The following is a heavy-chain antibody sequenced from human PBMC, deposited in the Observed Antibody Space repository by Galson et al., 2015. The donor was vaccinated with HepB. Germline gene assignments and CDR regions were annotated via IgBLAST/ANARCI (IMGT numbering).Heavy chain of an antibody. D-gene: IGHD6-19*01. V-gene: IGHV5-51*01. J-gene: IGHJ4*02. CDR1: GYRFTTYW. CDR3: SRPVYSSGWYLDY. Sequence: QSGAEVKKPGDSLKISCKGSGYRFTTYWIGWVRQMPGKGLEWMGLIYPGDSDTRYGPSFQGQVTMSADKSISTAYLQWSSLKASDTAMYYGSRPVYSSGWYLDYWGQGTLVTVSS. CDR2: IYPGDSDT.